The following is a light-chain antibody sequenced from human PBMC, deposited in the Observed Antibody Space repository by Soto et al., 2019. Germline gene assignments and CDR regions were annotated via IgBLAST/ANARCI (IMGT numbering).Light chain of an antibody. V-gene: IGKV3-20*01. CDR1: QSVSSNY. CDR3: QQYGSSYPWT. Sequence: EIVMTQSPATLSLSPGERVTLSCRASQSVSSNYLAWYQQKPGQAPRLLIYGASSRATGIPDRFSGSGSGTDFTLTIRRLEPEDFAVYYCQQYGSSYPWTFGQGTKVDI. J-gene: IGKJ1*01. CDR2: GAS.